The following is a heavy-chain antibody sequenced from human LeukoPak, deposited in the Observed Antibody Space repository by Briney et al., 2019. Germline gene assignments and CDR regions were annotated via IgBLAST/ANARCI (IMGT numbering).Heavy chain of an antibody. CDR2: IRSKAYGGTT. V-gene: IGHV3-49*04. Sequence: GGSLRLSCTSSGFTFCDYAMSWVRQAPGKGLEWVGFIRSKAYGGTTEYAASVKGRFTISRDDSRSIAYPQMNSLTIEDTAVYYCTRVYCSGGSCLTYYLDYWGQGTLVTVSS. J-gene: IGHJ4*02. CDR3: TRVYCSGGSCLTYYLDY. CDR1: GFTFCDYA. D-gene: IGHD2-15*01.